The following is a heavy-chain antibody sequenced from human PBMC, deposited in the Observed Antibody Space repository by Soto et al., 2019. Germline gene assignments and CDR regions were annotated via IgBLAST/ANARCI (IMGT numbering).Heavy chain of an antibody. J-gene: IGHJ5*02. CDR3: ARENVVQAATLGWFDP. CDR1: GYTFTSYG. D-gene: IGHD2-2*01. V-gene: IGHV1-18*01. CDR2: ISAYNGNT. Sequence: VKVSCKASGYTFTSYGISWVRQAPGQGLEWMGWISAYNGNTNYAQKLQGRVTMTTDTSTSTAYMELRSLRSDDTAVYYCARENVVQAATLGWFDPWGQGTLVTVSS.